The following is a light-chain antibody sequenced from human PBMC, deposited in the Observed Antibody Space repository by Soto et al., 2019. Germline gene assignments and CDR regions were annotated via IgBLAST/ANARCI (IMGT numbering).Light chain of an antibody. CDR2: DVS. CDR3: SSYTSSSTLYV. V-gene: IGLV2-14*01. CDR1: SSDVGGYNY. Sequence: PDLTKAASVTRVAGEWISISRTGTSSDVGGYNYVSWYQQHPGKAPKLMICDVSNRPSGVSNRFSGSKSGNTASLTISELQAEDEADYYCSSYTSSSTLYVFGTGTKVTVL. J-gene: IGLJ1*01.